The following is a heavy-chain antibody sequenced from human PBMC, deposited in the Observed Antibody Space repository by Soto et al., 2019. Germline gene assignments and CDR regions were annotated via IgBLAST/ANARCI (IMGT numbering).Heavy chain of an antibody. V-gene: IGHV1-69*13. Sequence: ASVKVSCKASGGTFRTYAISWVRQAPGQGLEWMGGIIPIFGTPNYAQKFQGRVTITADESTSTAYMELSSLRSEDTAVYYCARCSREPATHYYYGMDVWGQGTTVTVSS. CDR3: ARCSREPATHYYYGMDV. D-gene: IGHD2-2*01. CDR2: IIPIFGTP. J-gene: IGHJ6*02. CDR1: GGTFRTYA.